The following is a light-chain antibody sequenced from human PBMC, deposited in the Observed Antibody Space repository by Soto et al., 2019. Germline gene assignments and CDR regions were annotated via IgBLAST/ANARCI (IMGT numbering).Light chain of an antibody. J-gene: IGKJ4*01. CDR2: DAS. CDR3: QQRSNWPPL. V-gene: IGKV3-11*01. CDR1: QSIASF. Sequence: EIVLTQSPATLSLSPGERATLSCRASQSIASFLAWYQQKPGQAPRLLIYDASNRATGIPARFGGSGSGTDFTLTISSLEPEDVAVYYCQQRSNWPPLFGGGTKVDIK.